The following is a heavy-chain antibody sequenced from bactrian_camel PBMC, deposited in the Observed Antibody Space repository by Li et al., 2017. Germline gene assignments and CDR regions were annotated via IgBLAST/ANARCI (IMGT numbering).Heavy chain of an antibody. CDR1: DTSSTTC. D-gene: IGHD3*01. V-gene: IGHV3S53*01. CDR2: IDSDGTT. J-gene: IGHJ6*01. Sequence: VQLVESGGGPVQAGGSLRLSCEASDTSSTTCMAWFRQYPGKEREGVATIDSDGTTRVADSAKARFTISKDNAKNTLYLQMNSLKPEDTAMYYCAADVVPSQEHAWVLGENGFWGQGTQVTVS. CDR3: AADVVPSQEHAWVLGENGF.